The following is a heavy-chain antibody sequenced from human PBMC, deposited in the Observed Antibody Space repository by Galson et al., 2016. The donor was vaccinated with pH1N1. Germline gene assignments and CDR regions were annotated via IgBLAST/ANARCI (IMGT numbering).Heavy chain of an antibody. Sequence: LSLTCTVSGGSISSGDYYLSWIRQSAGKGLEWIGRICAGCSTARNPSLRGRVTISIDTSKNQLSLKLTSVTAADSAVYYYARQAYDISWFFGGFDIWGQGTMVTVSS. CDR1: GGSISSGDYY. D-gene: IGHD6-13*01. CDR2: ICAGCST. V-gene: IGHV4-61*02. J-gene: IGHJ3*02. CDR3: ARQAYDISWFFGGFDI.